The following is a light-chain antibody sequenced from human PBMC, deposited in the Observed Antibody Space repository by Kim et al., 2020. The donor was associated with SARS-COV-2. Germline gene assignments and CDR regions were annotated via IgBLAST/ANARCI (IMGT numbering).Light chain of an antibody. V-gene: IGKV3-20*01. Sequence: SPCKPPTLSCRDSQSFGGNYLAWYQQKPGQSPRLLIFDASTRATGISDRFSGSGSGTDFSLTISRLEPEDLAVYHCQQYGTSPCTFGQGTKLAI. CDR3: QQYGTSPCT. CDR2: DAS. J-gene: IGKJ2*02. CDR1: QSFGGNY.